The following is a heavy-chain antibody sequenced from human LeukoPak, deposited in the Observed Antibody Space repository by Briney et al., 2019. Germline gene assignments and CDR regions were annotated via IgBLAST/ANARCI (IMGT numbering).Heavy chain of an antibody. CDR1: GYTFTSYD. V-gene: IGHV1-8*01. CDR2: MNPNSGNT. Sequence: ASVKVSCKASGYTFTSYDINWVRQATGQELEWMGWMNPNSGNTGYAQKFQGRVTMTRNTSISTAYMELSSLRSEDTAVYYCARVGDYYDSSGYDYWGQGTLVTVSS. D-gene: IGHD3-22*01. J-gene: IGHJ4*02. CDR3: ARVGDYYDSSGYDY.